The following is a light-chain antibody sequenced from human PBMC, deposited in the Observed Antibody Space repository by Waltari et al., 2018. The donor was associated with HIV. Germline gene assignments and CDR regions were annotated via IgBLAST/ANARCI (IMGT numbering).Light chain of an antibody. CDR2: KAS. CDR1: QSISTW. V-gene: IGKV1-5*03. Sequence: DIQMTQSPSTLSASVGERGTITCRASQSISTWLAWYQQKPGKAPKLLIYKASSLKSGVPSRFSGSGSGTEFTLTISSLQPDDFATFYCQQYNSYPTFGQGTKVEIK. CDR3: QQYNSYPT. J-gene: IGKJ1*01.